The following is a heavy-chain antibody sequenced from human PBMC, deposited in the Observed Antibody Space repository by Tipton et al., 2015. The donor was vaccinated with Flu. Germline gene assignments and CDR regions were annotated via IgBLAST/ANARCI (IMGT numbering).Heavy chain of an antibody. CDR1: GFTFSTYA. Sequence: AASGFTFSTYAMSWVRQAPGKGLEWVSAISGSGGSTYYADSVKGRFTISRDNSKNTLYLQMNNLRAEDTAVYYCAKPRPFSGSYYNGGDYWGQGTLVTVSS. CDR3: AKPRPFSGSYYNGGDY. CDR2: ISGSGGST. D-gene: IGHD3-10*01. J-gene: IGHJ4*02. V-gene: IGHV3-23*01.